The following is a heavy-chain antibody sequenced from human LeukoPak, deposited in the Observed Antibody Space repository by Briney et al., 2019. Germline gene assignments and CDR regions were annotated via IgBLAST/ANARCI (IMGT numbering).Heavy chain of an antibody. V-gene: IGHV3-23*01. J-gene: IGHJ6*02. CDR1: GFTFRGYA. D-gene: IGHD4-17*01. CDR3: AKGRYGDYDMDV. CDR2: ISGSGDST. Sequence: GGSLRLSCAASGFTFRGYAMSWVRQAPGKGLEWVSAISGSGDSTYYADSVKGRFTISRDNSKNTLYLQMNSLRAEDTAAYYCAKGRYGDYDMDVWGQGTTVTVSS.